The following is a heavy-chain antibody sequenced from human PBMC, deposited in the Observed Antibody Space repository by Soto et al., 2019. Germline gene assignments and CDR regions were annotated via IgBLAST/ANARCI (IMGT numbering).Heavy chain of an antibody. CDR1: GFTFSSYW. Sequence: EVQLVESGGGLVQPGGSVRLSCATSGFTFSSYWMSWVRQAPGKGLEWVATIKQDGSEKHYVDSVEGRFTISRDNAKDSLSLQMNSLRAEDTTIYYCARGCGRPSCPYYFDYWGQGTLVTVSS. J-gene: IGHJ4*02. CDR2: IKQDGSEK. V-gene: IGHV3-7*01. D-gene: IGHD2-2*01. CDR3: ARGCGRPSCPYYFDY.